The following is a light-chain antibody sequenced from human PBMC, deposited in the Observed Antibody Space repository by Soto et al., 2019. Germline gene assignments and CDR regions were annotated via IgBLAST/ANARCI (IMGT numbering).Light chain of an antibody. CDR2: GAS. Sequence: EIVLTQSPGTLSLSPGERATLSCRASQSVSSSYLAWYQQKPGQAPRLLIYGASSRATGIPDRFSGSGSGTDFTLTSSRQAPEDFAVYYCQQYGSSPTFGQGTKVEIK. J-gene: IGKJ1*01. CDR3: QQYGSSPT. V-gene: IGKV3-20*01. CDR1: QSVSSSY.